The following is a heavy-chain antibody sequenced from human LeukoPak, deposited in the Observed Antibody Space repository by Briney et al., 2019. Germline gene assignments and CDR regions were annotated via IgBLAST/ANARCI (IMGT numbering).Heavy chain of an antibody. CDR3: AKDYDDKFDY. Sequence: GGSLRLSCAASGFTFSSYGMHWVSQAPGKGLEWVAFIRYDGSNEYYADSVKGRFTISRDNSKNTLYLQMNSLRAEDTALYYCAKDYDDKFDYWGQGTLVTVSS. CDR1: GFTFSSYG. J-gene: IGHJ4*02. CDR2: IRYDGSNE. V-gene: IGHV3-30*02. D-gene: IGHD3-9*01.